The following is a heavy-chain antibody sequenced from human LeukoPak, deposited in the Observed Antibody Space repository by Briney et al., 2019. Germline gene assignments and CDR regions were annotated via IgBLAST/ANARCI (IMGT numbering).Heavy chain of an antibody. CDR3: ARPVATVTTPGFDY. CDR2: ISYDGSNK. D-gene: IGHD4-11*01. Sequence: PGGSLRLSCAASGFTFSSYAMHWVRQAPGKGLEWVAVISYDGSNKYYADSVKGRFTISRDNSKNTLYLQMNSLRAEDTAVYYCARPVATVTTPGFDYWGQGTLVTVSS. CDR1: GFTFSSYA. V-gene: IGHV3-30-3*01. J-gene: IGHJ4*02.